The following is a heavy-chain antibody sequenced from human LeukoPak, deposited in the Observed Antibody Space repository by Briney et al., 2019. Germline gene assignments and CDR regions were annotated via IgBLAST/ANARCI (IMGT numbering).Heavy chain of an antibody. J-gene: IGHJ4*02. CDR2: IYYSGSS. Sequence: SETLSLTCIVSGGSINNGGYYWSWIRQHPGKGLEWIGYIYYSGSSYYNPSLRSRVTISVDTSKNHFSLKLSSVTAADTAVYYCARNRDGYNSFDYWGQGTLVTVSS. V-gene: IGHV4-31*03. CDR1: GGSINNGGYY. CDR3: ARNRDGYNSFDY. D-gene: IGHD5-24*01.